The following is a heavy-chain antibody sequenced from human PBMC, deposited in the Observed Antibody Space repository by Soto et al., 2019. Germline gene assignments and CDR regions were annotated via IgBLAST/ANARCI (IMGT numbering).Heavy chain of an antibody. V-gene: IGHV4-59*01. D-gene: IGHD3-10*01. CDR2: SYYSGST. Sequence: SETLSLTGTVSGGSISSYYWSWIRQPPGKGLEWIGYSYYSGSTNYNPSLKSRVTISVDTSKNQFSLKLSSVTAAETAVYYCARDSLLGFGESNYYYYGMDVWGQGTTVTVSS. CDR3: ARDSLLGFGESNYYYYGMDV. J-gene: IGHJ6*02. CDR1: GGSISSYY.